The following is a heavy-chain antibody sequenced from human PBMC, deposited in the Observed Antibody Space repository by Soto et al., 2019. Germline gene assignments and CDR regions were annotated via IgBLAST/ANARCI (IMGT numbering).Heavy chain of an antibody. J-gene: IGHJ6*02. CDR1: GGSIISGDYC. D-gene: IGHD5-18*01. V-gene: IGHV4-30-4*01. Sequence: NPSETLSLTCTVSGGSIISGDYCWIWIRQPPWKGLEWIGYIYYSGSTYYNPSLKSRVTISVDTSKNQFSLKLSSVTAADTAVYYCARDAPGYRYYYYGMDVWGQGTTVTVSS. CDR2: IYYSGST. CDR3: ARDAPGYRYYYYGMDV.